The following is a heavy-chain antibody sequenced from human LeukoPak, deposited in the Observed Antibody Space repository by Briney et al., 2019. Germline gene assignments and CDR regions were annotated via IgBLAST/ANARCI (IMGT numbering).Heavy chain of an antibody. CDR3: ARGHSSGWLQLLLGYFDY. V-gene: IGHV4-38-2*02. Sequence: PSETLSLTCTVSGYSISSGYYWGWIRQPPGKGLEWIGSIYHSGSTYYNPSLKSRVTISVDTSKNQFSLKLSSVTAADTAVYYCARGHSSGWLQLLLGYFDYWGQGTLVTVSS. CDR2: IYHSGST. CDR1: GYSISSGYY. J-gene: IGHJ4*02. D-gene: IGHD6-19*01.